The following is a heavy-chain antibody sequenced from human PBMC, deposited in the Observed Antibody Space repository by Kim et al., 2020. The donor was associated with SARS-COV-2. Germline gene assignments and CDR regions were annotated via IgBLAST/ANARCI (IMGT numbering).Heavy chain of an antibody. CDR1: GGSFSGYY. CDR2: INHSGST. CDR3: ARSHRVLSFDY. D-gene: IGHD3-10*01. Sequence: SETLSLTCAVYGGSFSGYYWSWIRQPPGKGLEWIGEINHSGSTNYNPSLKSRVTISVDTSKNQFSLKLSYVTAADTAVYYCARSHRVLSFDYWGQGTLVTVSS. V-gene: IGHV4-34*01. J-gene: IGHJ4*02.